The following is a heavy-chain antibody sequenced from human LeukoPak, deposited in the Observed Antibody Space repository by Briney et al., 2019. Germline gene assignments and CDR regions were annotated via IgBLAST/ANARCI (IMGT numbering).Heavy chain of an antibody. CDR1: GLTFSDHA. V-gene: IGHV3-30-3*01. J-gene: IGHJ4*02. CDR2: ISYDGNYN. Sequence: GGSLRLSCAASGLTFSDHAMHWVRQAPGKGLEWLGVISYDGNYNHYADSVKGRFTVSRDNSKNTVYLHMSSLKPEDTAVYYCARDLGSYGWGNHFDYWGQGTLVTV. CDR3: ARDLGSYGWGNHFDY. D-gene: IGHD3-16*01.